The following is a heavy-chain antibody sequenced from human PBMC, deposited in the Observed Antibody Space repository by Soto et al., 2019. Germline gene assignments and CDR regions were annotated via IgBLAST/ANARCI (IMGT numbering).Heavy chain of an antibody. CDR2: IYYSGST. J-gene: IGHJ4*02. V-gene: IGHV4-39*01. Sequence: PSETLSLTCTVSGGSISSSSYYWGWIRQPPGKGLEWIGSIYYSGSTYYNPSLKSRVTISVDTSKNQFSLKLSSVTAADTAVYYCAKLPDYYGSGSYYREFDYWGQGTLVTVPS. CDR3: AKLPDYYGSGSYYREFDY. D-gene: IGHD3-10*01. CDR1: GGSISSSSYY.